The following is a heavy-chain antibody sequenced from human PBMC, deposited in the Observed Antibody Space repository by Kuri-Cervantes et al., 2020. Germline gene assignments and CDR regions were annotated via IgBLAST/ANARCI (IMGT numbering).Heavy chain of an antibody. Sequence: GGSLRLSCAASGFTFSSYGMHWVRQAPGKGLEWVAVISYDGSNKYYADSVKGRFTISRDNSKNTLYLQMNSLRAEDTAVYYCARASKTYYYDSSGYYFDLSALGYWGQGTLVTVSS. J-gene: IGHJ4*02. V-gene: IGHV3-30*03. CDR1: GFTFSSYG. CDR2: ISYDGSNK. D-gene: IGHD3-22*01. CDR3: ARASKTYYYDSSGYYFDLSALGY.